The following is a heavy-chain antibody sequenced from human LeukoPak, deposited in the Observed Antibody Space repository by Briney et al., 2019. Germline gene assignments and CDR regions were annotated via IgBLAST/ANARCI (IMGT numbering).Heavy chain of an antibody. V-gene: IGHV1-69*04. CDR3: ASVYYYDNSGYCDY. CDR1: GGTFSSYA. J-gene: IGHJ4*02. Sequence: ASVKVSYKASGGTFSSYAISWVRQAPGKGLEWMGRIIPILGIAHYAQKFQGGVTITADKSTRTAYVELSSLRHDDTAVYYCASVYYYDNSGYCDYWGQGTLVTVSS. D-gene: IGHD3-22*01. CDR2: IIPILGIA.